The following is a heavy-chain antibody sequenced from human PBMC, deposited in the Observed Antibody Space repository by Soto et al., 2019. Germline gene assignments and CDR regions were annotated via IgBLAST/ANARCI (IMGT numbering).Heavy chain of an antibody. CDR3: ARHVYYDVLKKNY. CDR2: THHSGST. J-gene: IGHJ4*02. D-gene: IGHD3-9*01. V-gene: IGHV4-4*02. Sequence: PSETLSLTCTVSGGSVSNHYWWSWVRQSPGKGLEWIGETHHSGSTHYNPSLNSRVTISVDKSKNHFSLKVTSVTAADTAVYYCARHVYYDVLKKNYWGQGTLVTVSS. CDR1: GGSVSNHYW.